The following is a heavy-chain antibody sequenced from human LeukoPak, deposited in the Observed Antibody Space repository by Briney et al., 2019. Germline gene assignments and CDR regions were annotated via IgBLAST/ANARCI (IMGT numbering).Heavy chain of an antibody. CDR1: GGSISSGSYF. Sequence: SETLSLTCTVSGGSISSGSYFWGWIRQPPGKGLEWIGSIYYSGSTYYNPSLKSRVTISIDTSKNQFSLRLSSVTAADTAMYYCVKSGGYGLIDYWGQGTLVTVSS. CDR2: IYYSGST. CDR3: VKSGGYGLIDY. D-gene: IGHD6-19*01. J-gene: IGHJ4*02. V-gene: IGHV4-39*01.